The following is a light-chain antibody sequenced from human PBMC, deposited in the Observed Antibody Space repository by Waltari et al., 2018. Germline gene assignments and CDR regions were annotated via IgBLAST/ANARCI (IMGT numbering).Light chain of an antibody. J-gene: IGKJ3*01. V-gene: IGKV3-11*01. Sequence: EIVLTQSPATLSLSPGERATLSCRASQSVNIYLAWYQQKPGQAPRLLLYDASKRATGVPDRLSGSGSGTDFTLTISPIEPEDFAVYYCQQRGNWIFTFDPGTRVDIK. CDR3: QQRGNWIFT. CDR2: DAS. CDR1: QSVNIY.